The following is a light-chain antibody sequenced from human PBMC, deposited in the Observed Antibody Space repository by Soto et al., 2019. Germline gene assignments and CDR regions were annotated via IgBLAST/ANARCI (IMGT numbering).Light chain of an antibody. CDR1: SSDVGGYNY. CDR3: SSYTSSRTYVV. V-gene: IGLV2-14*01. CDR2: DVS. Sequence: QSALTQPASVSGSPGPSITISCTGTSSDVGGYNYVSWYQQHPGKAPKLMIYDVSNRPSGVSNRFSGSKSGNTASLTISGLQAEDEADYYCSSYTSSRTYVVFGGGTKLTV. J-gene: IGLJ2*01.